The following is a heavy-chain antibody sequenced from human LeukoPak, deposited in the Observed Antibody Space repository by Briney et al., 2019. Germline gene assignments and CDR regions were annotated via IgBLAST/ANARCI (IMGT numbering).Heavy chain of an antibody. V-gene: IGHV1-8*01. CDR1: GYTFTSYD. J-gene: IGHJ6*02. D-gene: IGHD3-9*01. CDR3: ATPMGILTGFGTNYYYYGMDV. CDR2: MNPNSGKT. Sequence: EASVKVSCKASGYTFTSYDINWVRQATGQGLEWMGWMNPNSGKTGYAQKFQGRVTMTRNTSISTAYMELSSLRSEDTAVYYCATPMGILTGFGTNYYYYGMDVWGQGTTVTVSS.